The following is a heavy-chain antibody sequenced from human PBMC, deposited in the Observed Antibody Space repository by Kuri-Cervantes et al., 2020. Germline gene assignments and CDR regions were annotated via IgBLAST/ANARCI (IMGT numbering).Heavy chain of an antibody. CDR3: ARVLWASSGWSPHAFDF. V-gene: IGHV3-30-3*01. CDR2: ISYDGSNK. CDR1: GFTFTRYW. Sequence: GESLKISCAASGFTFTRYWMTWFRQAPGKGLEWVTVISYDGSNKYYVDSVKGRFTISRDNSKNTLHLQMNSLRAEDTAVYYCARVLWASSGWSPHAFDFWGQGTMVTVSS. D-gene: IGHD6-19*01. J-gene: IGHJ3*01.